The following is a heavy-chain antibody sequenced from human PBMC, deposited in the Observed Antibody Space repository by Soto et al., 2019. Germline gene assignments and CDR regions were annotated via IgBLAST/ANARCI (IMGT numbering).Heavy chain of an antibody. CDR1: GFTFSSYG. Sequence: GGSLRLSCAASGFTFSSYGMHWVRQAPGKGLEWVAVISYDGSNKYYADSVKGQFTISRDNSKNTLYLQMNSLRAEDTAVYYCAKGGYDSSGPDDAFDIWGQGTMVTVSS. CDR3: AKGGYDSSGPDDAFDI. J-gene: IGHJ3*02. D-gene: IGHD3-22*01. V-gene: IGHV3-30*18. CDR2: ISYDGSNK.